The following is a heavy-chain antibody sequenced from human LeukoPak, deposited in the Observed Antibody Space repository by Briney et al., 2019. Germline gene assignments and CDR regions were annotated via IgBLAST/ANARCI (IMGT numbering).Heavy chain of an antibody. CDR2: ISSSGSGGNT. V-gene: IGHV3-23*01. CDR1: GVTLSNYA. Sequence: GGSLRLSCVASGVTLSNYAMSWARQAPGKGLEWVSGISSSGSGGNTYYADSVKGRFTISRDSSRNTLFLHMNTLRAEDTAIYYCARERLAARRAFDIWGQGTMVTVSS. J-gene: IGHJ3*02. D-gene: IGHD6-6*01. CDR3: ARERLAARRAFDI.